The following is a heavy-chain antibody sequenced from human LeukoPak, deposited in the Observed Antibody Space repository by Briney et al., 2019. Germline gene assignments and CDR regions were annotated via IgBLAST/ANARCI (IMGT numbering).Heavy chain of an antibody. CDR3: ARHESKYEYSSGWYEFYFDY. Sequence: GESLKISCKGSGYSFTSYWIGWVRQMPGKGLEWMGIINPGDSNTRYSPSFQGQVTISADKSINTAYLQWRSLKASDTAMYYCARHESKYEYSSGWYEFYFDYWGQGTLVTVSS. V-gene: IGHV5-51*01. CDR1: GYSFTSYW. D-gene: IGHD6-19*01. CDR2: INPGDSNT. J-gene: IGHJ4*02.